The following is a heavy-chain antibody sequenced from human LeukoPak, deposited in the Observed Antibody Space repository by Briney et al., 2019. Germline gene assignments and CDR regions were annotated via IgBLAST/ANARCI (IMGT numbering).Heavy chain of an antibody. D-gene: IGHD5-18*01. Sequence: GGPLRLSCAASGFTFSNAWMSWVRQAPGKGLEWVGRIKRKIDGGTTDYAAPVKGRFTISRDDSRNTVYVEMNSLQTEDTAVYHCTTEGSTYGHHAIDSWGQGTMVTVSS. J-gene: IGHJ3*02. CDR1: GFTFSNAW. CDR2: IKRKIDGGTT. CDR3: TTEGSTYGHHAIDS. V-gene: IGHV3-15*01.